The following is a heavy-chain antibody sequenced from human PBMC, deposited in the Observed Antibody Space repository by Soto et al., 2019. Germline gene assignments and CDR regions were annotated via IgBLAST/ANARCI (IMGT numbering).Heavy chain of an antibody. CDR2: IKSKADGSTT. CDR1: GITLSNAW. D-gene: IGHD5-18*01. Sequence: EVQLVESGGGLVKPGGSLRLSCAASGITLSNAWMTWVRQAPGKGLEWVGRIKSKADGSTTEYGSPVKDRFIITRDDSENTLDLQMHSLKTEDTAVYYCATPRLGTHGYGYWGQGTLVTVSS. J-gene: IGHJ4*02. V-gene: IGHV3-15*01. CDR3: ATPRLGTHGYGY.